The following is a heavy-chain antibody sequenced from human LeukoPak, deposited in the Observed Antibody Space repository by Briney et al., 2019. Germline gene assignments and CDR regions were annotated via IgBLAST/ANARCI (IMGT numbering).Heavy chain of an antibody. Sequence: GGSLRLSCAASGFTFSNYAMSWVRQAPGKGLEWVSAISASGGSTYYADSVKGRFTISRDNSKNTLSLHMNSLRAEDTAVYYCAKRGRYYFDQWGQGTLVTVSS. CDR3: AKRGRYYFDQ. V-gene: IGHV3-23*01. CDR1: GFTFSNYA. CDR2: ISASGGST. J-gene: IGHJ4*02.